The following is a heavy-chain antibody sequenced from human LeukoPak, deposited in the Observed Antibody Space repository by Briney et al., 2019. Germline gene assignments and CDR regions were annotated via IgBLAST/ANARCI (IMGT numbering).Heavy chain of an antibody. CDR1: GGSLSNYF. V-gene: IGHV4-59*04. CDR3: SGGVLRYFDWLLGEDY. J-gene: IGHJ4*02. CDR2: IYYSGST. Sequence: SETLSLTCTVSGGSLSNYFWTWIRQPPGKGLEWIGSIYYSGSTYYNPSLKSRVTISVDTSKNQSSLKLSSVTAADTAVYYCSGGVLRYFDWLLGEDYWGQGTLVTVSS. D-gene: IGHD3-9*01.